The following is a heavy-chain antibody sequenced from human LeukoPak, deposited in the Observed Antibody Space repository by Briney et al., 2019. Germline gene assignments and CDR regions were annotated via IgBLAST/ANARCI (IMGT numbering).Heavy chain of an antibody. CDR2: ISAYNGNT. V-gene: IGHV1-18*01. CDR3: ARLISYSSSWSYYYYYYMDV. D-gene: IGHD6-13*01. CDR1: GYTFTSYG. J-gene: IGHJ6*03. Sequence: ASVKVSCKASGYTFTSYGISWVRQAPGQGLEWMGWISAYNGNTNYAQKLQGRATMTTDTSTSTAYMELRSLRSDDTAVYYCARLISYSSSWSYYYYYYMDVWGKGTTVTISS.